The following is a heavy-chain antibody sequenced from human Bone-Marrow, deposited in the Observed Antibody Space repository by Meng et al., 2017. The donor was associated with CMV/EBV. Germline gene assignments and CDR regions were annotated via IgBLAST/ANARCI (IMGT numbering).Heavy chain of an antibody. D-gene: IGHD3-3*01. CDR2: ISSSSSTI. CDR3: ARSGEAFWSGYYPPYYYYYYGMDV. CDR1: GFTFSSYS. J-gene: IGHJ6*02. V-gene: IGHV3-48*04. Sequence: GGSLRLSCAASGFTFSSYSMNWVRQAPGKGLEWVSYISSSSSTIYYADSVKGRFTISRDNAKNSLYLQMNSLRAEDTAVYYCARSGEAFWSGYYPPYYYYYYGMDVWGQGTTVTVS.